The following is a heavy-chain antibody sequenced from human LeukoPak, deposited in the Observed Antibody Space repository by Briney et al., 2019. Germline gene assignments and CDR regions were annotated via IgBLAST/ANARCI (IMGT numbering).Heavy chain of an antibody. J-gene: IGHJ4*02. CDR2: ISWNSGSI. D-gene: IGHD6-13*01. CDR1: GFTFSSYA. Sequence: GGSLRLSCAASGFTFSSYAMSWVRQAPGKGLEWVSGISWNSGSIGYADSVKGRFTISRDNAKNSLYLQMNSLRAEDTAVYYCARDKTSGWKQQLVRDYWGQGTLVTVSS. CDR3: ARDKTSGWKQQLVRDY. V-gene: IGHV3-20*04.